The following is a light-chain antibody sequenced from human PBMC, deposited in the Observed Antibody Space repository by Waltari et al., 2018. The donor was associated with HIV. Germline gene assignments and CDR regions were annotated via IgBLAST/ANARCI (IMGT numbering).Light chain of an antibody. J-gene: IGKJ2*01. V-gene: IGKV1-5*03. CDR3: QQYNSYPT. CDR1: QTITDW. Sequence: DIQMNQSPSTLSASVGDRVIITCRASQTITDWLAWYQQKPGKAPKLLSYKASTLESGVPSRFSGSGSGTEFILTISSLQPDDFATYYCQQYNSYPTFGQGTKLEIK. CDR2: KAS.